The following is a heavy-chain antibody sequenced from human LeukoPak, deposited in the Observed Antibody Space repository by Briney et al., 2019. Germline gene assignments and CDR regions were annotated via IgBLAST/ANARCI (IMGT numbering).Heavy chain of an antibody. CDR2: IYPGDSDT. V-gene: IGHV5-51*01. CDR1: GYSFTSYW. Sequence: GESLKISCKGSGYSFTSYWSGWVRQMPGKGLEWMGTIYPGDSDTRYSPSFQGQVTISADKSISTAYLQWSSLKASDTAMYYCARAGKVVPAANMVWGQGTLVTVSS. D-gene: IGHD2-2*01. J-gene: IGHJ4*02. CDR3: ARAGKVVPAANMV.